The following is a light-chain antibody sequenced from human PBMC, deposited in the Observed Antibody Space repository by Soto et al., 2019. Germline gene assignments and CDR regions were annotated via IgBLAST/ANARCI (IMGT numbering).Light chain of an antibody. CDR1: SGSIASNY. J-gene: IGLJ2*01. CDR2: DDN. V-gene: IGLV6-57*04. CDR3: QSYDGSNPRVV. Sequence: NFKLTQPHSVSESPGKTVTISCTRSSGSIASNYVQWYQQRPGSAPTTVIYDDNQRPSGVPDRFSGSIDRSSNSASLTISGLKTEDEADYYCQSYDGSNPRVVFGGGTKLTVL.